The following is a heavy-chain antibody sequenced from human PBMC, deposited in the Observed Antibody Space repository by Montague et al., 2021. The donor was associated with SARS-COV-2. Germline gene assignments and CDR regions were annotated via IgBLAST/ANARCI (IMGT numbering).Heavy chain of an antibody. Sequence: CAISGDSVAGIGRAWDWLRQEPSSDVEFVCRTYYRYKWFYDYAXXXKXXXTIKPDTSKNQFSLQLNSVTPEDTAVYYCARDIGSAGIYYYYGMDVWGQGTTVTVSS. CDR3: ARDIGSAGIYYYYGMDV. CDR2: TYYRYKWFY. CDR1: GDSVAGIGRA. J-gene: IGHJ6*02. V-gene: IGHV6-1*01. D-gene: IGHD3-10*01.